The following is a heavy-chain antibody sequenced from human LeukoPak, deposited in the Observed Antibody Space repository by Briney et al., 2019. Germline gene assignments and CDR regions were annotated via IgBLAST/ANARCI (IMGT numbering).Heavy chain of an antibody. J-gene: IGHJ4*02. CDR3: ARAPITSPFYFDY. Sequence: QPGGSLRLSCAASGFTFSSYAMSWVRQAPGKGLEWVSAISGSGGSTYYADSVKGRFTISRDNSKNTLYLQMNSLRAEDTALYYCARAPITSPFYFDYWGQGTLVTVSS. CDR1: GFTFSSYA. D-gene: IGHD2-2*01. V-gene: IGHV3-23*01. CDR2: ISGSGGST.